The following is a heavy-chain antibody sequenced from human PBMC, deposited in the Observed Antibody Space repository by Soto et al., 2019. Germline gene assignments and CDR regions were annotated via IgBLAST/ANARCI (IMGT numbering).Heavy chain of an antibody. CDR3: GRGDLGGFDI. CDR1: GFTFSYYW. Sequence: PGGSLRLTCVASGFTFSYYWMHWVRQAPGQGLVWVSRIHSDGSATNYADSVKGRFTISRDNAKNTVYLQMNGLRGDDTAIYYCGRGDLGGFDIWGQGTMVTVSS. D-gene: IGHD3-16*01. CDR2: IHSDGSAT. V-gene: IGHV3-74*01. J-gene: IGHJ3*02.